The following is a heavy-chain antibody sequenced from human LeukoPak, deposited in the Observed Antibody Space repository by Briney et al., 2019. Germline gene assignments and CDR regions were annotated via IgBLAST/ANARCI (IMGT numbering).Heavy chain of an antibody. J-gene: IGHJ4*02. CDR2: IIPMLDIS. Sequence: SVKVSCKASGGPFSTYAITWVRQAPGQGLEWMGRIIPMLDISTYAQKFQGRVTITADKSTSTAYMALSSLRSEDTAVYYCAAGATGLHDAFDYWGLGTLVTVSS. CDR3: AAGATGLHDAFDY. V-gene: IGHV1-69*04. D-gene: IGHD1-26*01. CDR1: GGPFSTYA.